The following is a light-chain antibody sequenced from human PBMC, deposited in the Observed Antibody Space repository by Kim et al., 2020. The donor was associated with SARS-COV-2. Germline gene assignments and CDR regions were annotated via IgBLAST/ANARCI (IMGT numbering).Light chain of an antibody. CDR1: SGRIASNF. V-gene: IGLV6-57*03. J-gene: IGLJ2*01. Sequence: SEFPGKTVTISCPRSSGRIASNFVQWYQQRPGSAPTSVIYEDNQRPSWVPDRFSGSIDDSSNSASLTISGLKTEDEADYYCQSGRLFGGGTQLTVL. CDR2: EDN. CDR3: QSGRL.